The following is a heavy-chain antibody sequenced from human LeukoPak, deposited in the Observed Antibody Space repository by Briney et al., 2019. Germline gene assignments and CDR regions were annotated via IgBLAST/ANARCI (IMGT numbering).Heavy chain of an antibody. V-gene: IGHV3-33*06. Sequence: GGSLRLSCATSGFTFSSYGMHWVRQAARNGLDWVAVIWYDGSNIHYADSVQGRFTISRDSSKNMLYLQMNSLRAEDTGVYYCANNGVSPNYYYGMNVWGQGTTVTVSS. D-gene: IGHD2-8*01. CDR1: GFTFSSYG. J-gene: IGHJ6*02. CDR3: ANNGVSPNYYYGMNV. CDR2: IWYDGSNI.